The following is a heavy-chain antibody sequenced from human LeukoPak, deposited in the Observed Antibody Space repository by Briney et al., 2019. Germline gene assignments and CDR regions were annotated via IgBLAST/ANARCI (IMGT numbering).Heavy chain of an antibody. V-gene: IGHV3-30*18. CDR1: GFTFSSYD. J-gene: IGHJ6*02. CDR2: ISHDGNDR. CDR3: AKVMEDSAGYYGNYYYYGKDV. Sequence: GGSLRLSCATSGFTFSSYDMHWVRQAPGKGLEWVAVISHDGNDRYYADSVKGRFTVSRDHSKSTLYLQMNSLRAEDTAVYYCAKVMEDSAGYYGNYYYYGKDVWGQGTTVTVSS. D-gene: IGHD3-22*01.